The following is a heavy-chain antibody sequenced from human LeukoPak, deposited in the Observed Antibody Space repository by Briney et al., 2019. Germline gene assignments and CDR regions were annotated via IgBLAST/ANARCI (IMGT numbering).Heavy chain of an antibody. CDR2: ITGSGDYT. J-gene: IGHJ5*01. CDR3: AKDGLYYDGSAHVNYFYT. CDR1: GFTFSGYA. Sequence: GGSLRLSCAASGFTFSGYAMTWVRQAPGKGLEWVSSITGSGDYTYYIDSVKGRFTISRDNSKNILYLQMNSLRGEDTALYYCAKDGLYYDGSAHVNYFYTCGDGNLVAVSS. D-gene: IGHD3-22*01. V-gene: IGHV3-23*01.